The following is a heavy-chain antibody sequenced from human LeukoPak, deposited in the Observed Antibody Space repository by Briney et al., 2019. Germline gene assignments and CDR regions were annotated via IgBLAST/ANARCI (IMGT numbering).Heavy chain of an antibody. CDR1: GFTFSSYG. J-gene: IGHJ3*02. V-gene: IGHV3-30*18. CDR2: ISYDGSNK. CDR3: AKALHSMIVVVSGPGDAFDI. D-gene: IGHD3-22*01. Sequence: GRSLRLSCAASGFTFSSYGMHWVRQAPGKGLEWVAVISYDGSNKYYADSVKGRFTISRDNSKNTLYLQMNSLRAEDTAVYYCAKALHSMIVVVSGPGDAFDIWGQGTMVTVSS.